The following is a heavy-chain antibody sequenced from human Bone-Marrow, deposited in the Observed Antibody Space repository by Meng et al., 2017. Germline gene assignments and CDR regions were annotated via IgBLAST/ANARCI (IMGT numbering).Heavy chain of an antibody. Sequence: ASVKVSCKASGYTFTNYYINWVRQATGQGLQWMGWMNPNSGNTGHTQKFQGRVTMTRNTSKSTAYMELSSLRSEDTAVYYCARGPRYKRGYYYGMDVWGQGTTVTVSS. D-gene: IGHD5-18*01. J-gene: IGHJ6*02. CDR2: MNPNSGNT. CDR1: GYTFTNYY. V-gene: IGHV1-8*01. CDR3: ARGPRYKRGYYYGMDV.